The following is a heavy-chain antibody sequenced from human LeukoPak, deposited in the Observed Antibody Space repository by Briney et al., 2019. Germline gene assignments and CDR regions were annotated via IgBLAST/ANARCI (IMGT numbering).Heavy chain of an antibody. CDR1: GFTFDDYA. CDR2: ISWNSGDI. Sequence: GGSLRLSCAAPGFTFDDYAMYWVRQTPEKGLELVAGISWNSGDIVYADSVKGRFSISRDSAKNSLYLQMNGLRTEDTALYFCTKDKSFRSGLPVAGFDYWGQGTLVIVSS. D-gene: IGHD6-19*01. J-gene: IGHJ4*02. CDR3: TKDKSFRSGLPVAGFDY. V-gene: IGHV3-9*01.